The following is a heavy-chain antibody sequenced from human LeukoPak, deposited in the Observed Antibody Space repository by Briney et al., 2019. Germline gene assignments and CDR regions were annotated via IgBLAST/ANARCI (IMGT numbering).Heavy chain of an antibody. CDR3: ARVPAGVIGIKDAFDI. CDR2: ISVSSSYI. D-gene: IGHD3-16*02. Sequence: GGSLRLSCAASGFTFSSYSMNWVRPAPGKGLEWVSSISVSSSYIYYADSVKGRFTISRHNPKNSLYLQMNSLRAEDTAVYDCARVPAGVIGIKDAFDIWGQGTMVTVSS. V-gene: IGHV3-21*01. CDR1: GFTFSSYS. J-gene: IGHJ3*02.